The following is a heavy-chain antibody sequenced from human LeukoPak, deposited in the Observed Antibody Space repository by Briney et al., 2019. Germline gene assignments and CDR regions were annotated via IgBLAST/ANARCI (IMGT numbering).Heavy chain of an antibody. V-gene: IGHV1-69*02. CDR1: GGTFSSYT. CDR3: ARGGGQYQS. J-gene: IGHJ4*02. CDR2: IIPILGIA. Sequence: ASVKVSCKASGGTFSSYTISWVRQAPGQGREWMGRIIPILGIANYAQQFQGRVTITADKSTSTAYMELSSLRSEDTAVYYCARGGGQYQSWGQGTLVTVSS. D-gene: IGHD2-2*01.